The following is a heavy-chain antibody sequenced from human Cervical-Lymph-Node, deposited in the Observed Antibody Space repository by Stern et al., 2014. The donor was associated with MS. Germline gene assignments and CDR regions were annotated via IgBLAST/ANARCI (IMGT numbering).Heavy chain of an antibody. D-gene: IGHD3-10*01. J-gene: IGHJ4*02. CDR2: IHSDGSST. CDR3: ARDLTLITSSWGY. Sequence: EVQLVESGGGLVHPGGSLRLSCVASGFSFSDYWMHWVRQAPGKGLEWVSRIHSDGSSTTYADSVQGRFTMSRDNTKNTLYLQMNSLRPEDTAVYYCARDLTLITSSWGYWGQGTLVTVSS. CDR1: GFSFSDYW. V-gene: IGHV3-74*01.